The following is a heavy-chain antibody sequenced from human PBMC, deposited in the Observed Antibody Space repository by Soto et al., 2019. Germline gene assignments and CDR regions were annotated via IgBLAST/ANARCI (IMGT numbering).Heavy chain of an antibody. J-gene: IGHJ2*01. Sequence: EVQLLESGGGLVQPGGSLRLSCAISGFTFSSYAMSWVRQAPGKGLEWVSDISGSGDSTHYADSVKGRFTISRDTSKSTLYLQMNSLRDEDTAIYYCANSAYISGWYFDLWGRGTLVTVSS. V-gene: IGHV3-23*01. CDR1: GFTFSSYA. CDR3: ANSAYISGWYFDL. CDR2: ISGSGDST. D-gene: IGHD6-19*01.